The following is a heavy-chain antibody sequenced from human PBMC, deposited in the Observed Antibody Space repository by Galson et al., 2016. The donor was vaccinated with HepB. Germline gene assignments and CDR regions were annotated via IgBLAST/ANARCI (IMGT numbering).Heavy chain of an antibody. CDR1: GDSVSSNSAA. V-gene: IGHV6-1*01. CDR2: TSYRDKWYN. CDR3: AREYSTGYYERFLAKRARRGFDY. J-gene: IGHJ4*02. D-gene: IGHD6-19*01. Sequence: YAIPGDSVSSNSAAWNWIRQSPSRGLEWLGRTSYRDKWYNEYAVYAKSRITTNVDTTKNQFSLQLISVTPEDTAVYYCAREYSTGYYERFLAKRARRGFDYWGQGTLVTVSS.